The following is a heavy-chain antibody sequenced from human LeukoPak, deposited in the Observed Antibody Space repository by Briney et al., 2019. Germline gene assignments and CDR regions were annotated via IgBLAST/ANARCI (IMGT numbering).Heavy chain of an antibody. J-gene: IGHJ1*01. CDR2: ISAYNGNT. Sequence: ASVKVSCKASGYTFTSYGISWVRQAPGQGLEWMGWISAYNGNTNYAQKLQGRVTMTTDTSTSTAYMELRSLRSDDTAVYYCARVGNKEWELPLGFQHWGQGTLVTVSS. V-gene: IGHV1-18*01. D-gene: IGHD1-26*01. CDR3: ARVGNKEWELPLGFQH. CDR1: GYTFTSYG.